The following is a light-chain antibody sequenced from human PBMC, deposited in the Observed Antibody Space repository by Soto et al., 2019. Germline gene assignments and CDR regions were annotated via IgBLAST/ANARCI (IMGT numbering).Light chain of an antibody. Sequence: IQLTQSPSSLSASVGDTVTITCRASQAIGSYFAWYQQRPGTAPKLLIYSASTLHSGVPSRFSGSGSGTDFTLTISSLQPADFATYYYQQVDSYPRTFGPGTTVEI. CDR1: QAIGSY. V-gene: IGKV1-9*01. CDR2: SAS. J-gene: IGKJ3*01. CDR3: QQVDSYPRT.